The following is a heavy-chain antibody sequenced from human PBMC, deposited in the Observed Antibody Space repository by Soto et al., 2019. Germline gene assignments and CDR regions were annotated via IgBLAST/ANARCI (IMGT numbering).Heavy chain of an antibody. J-gene: IGHJ6*03. CDR2: INHSGST. CDR1: GGSFSGYY. D-gene: IGHD3-3*01. Sequence: SETLSLTCAVYGGSFSGYYWSWIRQPPGKGLEWIGEINHSGSTNYNPSLKSRVTISVDTSKNQFSLKLSSVTAADTAVYYCARSYYDFFIYYYYYYMDVWGKGTTVTVSS. CDR3: ARSYYDFFIYYYYYYMDV. V-gene: IGHV4-34*01.